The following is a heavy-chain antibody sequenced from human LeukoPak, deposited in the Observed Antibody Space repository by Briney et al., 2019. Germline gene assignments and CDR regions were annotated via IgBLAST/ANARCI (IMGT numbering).Heavy chain of an antibody. V-gene: IGHV3-7*01. CDR2: IKQDGSEK. CDR3: ARGVVPAAKVNWFDP. J-gene: IGHJ5*02. D-gene: IGHD2-2*01. Sequence: GGSLRLSCAASGFTFSSYWMSWVRQAPGKGLEWVANIKQDGSEKYYVDSVKGRFTISRDNAKNSLYLQMNSLRAEDTAVYYCARGVVPAAKVNWFDPWGQGTLVTVSS. CDR1: GFTFSSYW.